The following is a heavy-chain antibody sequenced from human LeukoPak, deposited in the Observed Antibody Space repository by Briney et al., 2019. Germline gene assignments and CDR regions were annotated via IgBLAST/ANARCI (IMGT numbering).Heavy chain of an antibody. Sequence: SETLSLTCTVPGGSISSGGYYWSWIRQHPGKGLEWIGYIYYSGSTYYNPSLKSRVTISVDTSKSQFSLKLSSVTAADTAVYYCARAPGEGMTTVTIIDYWGQGTLVSVSS. CDR3: ARAPGEGMTTVTIIDY. V-gene: IGHV4-31*03. J-gene: IGHJ4*02. CDR1: GGSISSGGYY. CDR2: IYYSGST. D-gene: IGHD4-17*01.